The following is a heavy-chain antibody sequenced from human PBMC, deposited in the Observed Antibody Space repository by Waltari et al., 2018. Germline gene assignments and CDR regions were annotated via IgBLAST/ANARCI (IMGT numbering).Heavy chain of an antibody. V-gene: IGHV1-69*06. J-gene: IGHJ4*02. D-gene: IGHD4-17*01. CDR1: GGPFGSYP. Sequence: QVHLVQSGAEVKKPGSSVKVSCTASGGPFGSYPITWGRQAPGQGLEWMGGIVPLYYTTKYAQNFQGRVTITADKSTSTAYMELSSLRSEDTAIYYCAREDYGDYSFNYWGQGTLVTVS. CDR3: AREDYGDYSFNY. CDR2: IVPLYYTT.